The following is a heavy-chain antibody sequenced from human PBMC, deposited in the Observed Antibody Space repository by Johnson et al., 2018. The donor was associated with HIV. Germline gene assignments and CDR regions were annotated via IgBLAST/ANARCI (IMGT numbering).Heavy chain of an antibody. D-gene: IGHD1-26*01. CDR1: GFTFGDYY. CDR3: AREIIVGPTTSDSDAFDI. V-gene: IGHV3-11*04. Sequence: QVQLVESGGGLVKPGGSLRLSCAASGFTFGDYYMSWIRQAPGKGLEWVSYISSSGSIIWYADSVKGRFPIPRDNAKNSLFLQMNSLSAEDTAVYYCAREIIVGPTTSDSDAFDIWGQGTIVSVSS. J-gene: IGHJ3*02. CDR2: ISSSGSII.